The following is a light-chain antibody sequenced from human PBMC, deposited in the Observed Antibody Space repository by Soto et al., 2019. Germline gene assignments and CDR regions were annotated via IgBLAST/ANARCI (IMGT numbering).Light chain of an antibody. CDR2: EGT. Sequence: QSALTQPASVSGSPGQSITISCTGISNDVGTYNVVSWYQQHPGKAPKLLIYEGTQRPSGISYRFSASRSGNTAALTISGRQTEDEADYHCCSYAGSYVFGGGTKLTVL. J-gene: IGLJ1*01. V-gene: IGLV2-23*01. CDR3: CSYAGSYV. CDR1: SNDVGTYNV.